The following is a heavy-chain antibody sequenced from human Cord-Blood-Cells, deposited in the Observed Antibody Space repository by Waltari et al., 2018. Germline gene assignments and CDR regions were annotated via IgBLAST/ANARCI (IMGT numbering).Heavy chain of an antibody. CDR1: GGSISSSY. J-gene: IGHJ4*02. Sequence: QVQLQESGRGLVKPSETLSLTCTVSGGSISSSYWIWIRQPPGKELEWIGYNDDTGGTNYNPSLMSRVTISVDTAKNQFSLKLSSVTAADTAVYYWAGQLEPLSADYWGQGTLVTVSS. D-gene: IGHD1-1*01. V-gene: IGHV4-59*01. CDR3: AGQLEPLSADY. CDR2: NDDTGGT.